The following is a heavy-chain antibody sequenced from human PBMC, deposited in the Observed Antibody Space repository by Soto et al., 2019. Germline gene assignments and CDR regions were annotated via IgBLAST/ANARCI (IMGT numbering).Heavy chain of an antibody. V-gene: IGHV4-34*01. D-gene: IGHD3-10*01. Sequence: SETLSLTCAVYGGSFSGYYWSWIRQPPGKGLEWIGEINNGGSSNYNPSLKSRGSMSVGTSNNQFSLKLTSVTAADTAVYYCARGRGDGYNQNWYFDLWGRGTLVTVS. J-gene: IGHJ2*01. CDR1: GGSFSGYY. CDR3: ARGRGDGYNQNWYFDL. CDR2: INNGGSS.